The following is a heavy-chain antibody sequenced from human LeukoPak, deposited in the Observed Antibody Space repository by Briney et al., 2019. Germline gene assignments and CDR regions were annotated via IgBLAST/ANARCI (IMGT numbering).Heavy chain of an antibody. CDR1: GGSIRSYF. D-gene: IGHD3-16*01. CDR2: IYYSGST. Sequence: SETLSLTCTVPGGSIRSYFWSWIRQPPGKGLEWIGYIYYSGSTNYNSSLKSRVTISVDTSKNQISLKLRSVTAADTAVYYCARKGVSDLYYFDSWGQGTLVTVSS. V-gene: IGHV4-59*08. CDR3: ARKGVSDLYYFDS. J-gene: IGHJ4*02.